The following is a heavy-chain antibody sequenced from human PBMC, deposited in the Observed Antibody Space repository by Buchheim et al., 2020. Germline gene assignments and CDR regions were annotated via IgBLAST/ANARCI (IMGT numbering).Heavy chain of an antibody. CDR2: INHSGST. V-gene: IGHV4-39*07. CDR1: GGSIGSDNYY. Sequence: QVQLQESGPGLVRPSQTLSLTCTVSGGSIGSDNYYWSWIRLSPGKGLEWIGEINHSGSTNYNPSLKSRVTISVDTSKNQFSLKLSSVTAADTAVYYCAGGTGNYYYGMDVWGQGTT. J-gene: IGHJ6*02. D-gene: IGHD3-10*01. CDR3: AGGTGNYYYGMDV.